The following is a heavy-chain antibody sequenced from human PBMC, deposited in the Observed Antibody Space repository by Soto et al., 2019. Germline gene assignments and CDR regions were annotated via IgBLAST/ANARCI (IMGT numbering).Heavy chain of an antibody. CDR3: ARDGVGTTTYFGYFDY. D-gene: IGHD1-26*01. V-gene: IGHV3-33*01. J-gene: IGHJ4*02. CDR1: GFTFSGYG. CDR2: TRHDGSNT. Sequence: QVQLVESGGGVVQPGRSLRLSCAASGFTFSGYGMHWVRQAPGKGLEWVAVTRHDGSNTYYADSVRGRFTISRDNSNKMLDLQMNSLRAEDTAVYYCARDGVGTTTYFGYFDYWGQGTLVTVSS.